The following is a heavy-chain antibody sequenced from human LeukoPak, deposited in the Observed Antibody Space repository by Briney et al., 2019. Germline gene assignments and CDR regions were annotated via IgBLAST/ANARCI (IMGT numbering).Heavy chain of an antibody. CDR3: ARVTDYYDSSGKEIAYYYMDV. CDR1: GGTFSSYA. J-gene: IGHJ6*03. CDR2: ILPIFGTA. Sequence: GASVKVSCKASGGTFSSYAISWVRQAPGQGLEWMGGILPIFGTANYAQKFQGRVTITADESTSTAYMELSSLRSEDTAVYYCARVTDYYDSSGKEIAYYYMDVWGKGTTVTISS. D-gene: IGHD3-22*01. V-gene: IGHV1-69*13.